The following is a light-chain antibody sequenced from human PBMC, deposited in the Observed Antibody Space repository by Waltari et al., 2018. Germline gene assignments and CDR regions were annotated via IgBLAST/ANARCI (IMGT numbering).Light chain of an antibody. Sequence: QSTLTQPASVSGSPGQSVTISCTGTSGDVGLYNYVSWYQQYPGKVPKLIIHDVHERPAGVSSRFVGSKSDNTASLTISGLQAEDEADYYCCSYANSNTLVFGGGTKLTVL. CDR3: CSYANSNTLV. CDR1: SGDVGLYNY. J-gene: IGLJ3*02. CDR2: DVH. V-gene: IGLV2-23*02.